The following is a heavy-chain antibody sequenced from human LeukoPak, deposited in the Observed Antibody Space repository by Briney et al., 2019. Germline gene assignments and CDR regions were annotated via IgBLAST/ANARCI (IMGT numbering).Heavy chain of an antibody. CDR2: IYMSGST. CDR3: ARDQTAGYDPTLPYYYYMDV. V-gene: IGHV4-4*07. J-gene: IGHJ6*03. Sequence: PSETLSLTCTVSGGSISSYNWSWIRQPAGKGLEWIGRIYMSGSTNYNSSLKSRVTISVDKSKNQLSLKLTSVTAADTAVYYCARDQTAGYDPTLPYYYYMDVWGKGTTVTVSS. D-gene: IGHD5-12*01. CDR1: GGSISSYN.